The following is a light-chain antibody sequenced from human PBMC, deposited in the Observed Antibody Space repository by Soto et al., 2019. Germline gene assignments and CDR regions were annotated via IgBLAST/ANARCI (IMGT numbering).Light chain of an antibody. Sequence: NFMLTQPHSVSESPGKTVTISCTRSSSSIASNYVQWYHQRPGSAPTIVMYEDNQRPSGVPDRFSGSIDRSSNSASLAISGLQTEDEGAFCCQSYDSNNWVFGGGTKLTVL. V-gene: IGLV6-57*04. CDR2: EDN. J-gene: IGLJ3*02. CDR1: SSSIASNY. CDR3: QSYDSNNWV.